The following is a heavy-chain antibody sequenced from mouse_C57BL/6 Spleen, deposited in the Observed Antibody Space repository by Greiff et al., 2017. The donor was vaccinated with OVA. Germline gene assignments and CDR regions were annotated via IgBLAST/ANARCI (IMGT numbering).Heavy chain of an antibody. D-gene: IGHD1-1*01. Sequence: QVQLQQPGAELVMPGASVKLSCKASGYTFTSYWMHWVKQRPGQGLEWIGEIDPSDSYTNYNQKFKGKSTLTVDKSSSTAYMQLSSLTSEDSAVYYCARWSITTVVVAMDYWGKGTSVTVSS. CDR2: IDPSDSYT. CDR3: ARWSITTVVVAMDY. J-gene: IGHJ4*01. CDR1: GYTFTSYW. V-gene: IGHV1-69*01.